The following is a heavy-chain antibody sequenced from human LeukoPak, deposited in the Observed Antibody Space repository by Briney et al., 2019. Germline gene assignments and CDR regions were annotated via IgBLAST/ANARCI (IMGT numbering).Heavy chain of an antibody. D-gene: IGHD3-10*01. CDR2: INHSGST. CDR1: GGSFSGYY. J-gene: IGHJ3*02. V-gene: IGHV4-34*01. Sequence: SETLSLTCAVYGGSFSGYYWSWIRQPPGKGLEWIGEINHSGSTNYNPSLKSRVTISVDTSKNQFSLKLSSVTAADTAVYYCARGSYGSWSYYNVPDAFDIWGQGTMVTVSS. CDR3: ARGSYGSWSYYNVPDAFDI.